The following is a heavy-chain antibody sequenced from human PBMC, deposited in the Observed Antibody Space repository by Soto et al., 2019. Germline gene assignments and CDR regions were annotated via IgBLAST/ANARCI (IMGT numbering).Heavy chain of an antibody. CDR3: ARAGITMVRKVHFEGIDV. D-gene: IGHD3-10*01. CDR2: IIPIFGTA. V-gene: IGHV1-69*01. CDR1: GGTFSSYA. Sequence: VQLVQSGAEVKKPGSSVKVSCKASGGTFSSYAISWVRQAPGQGLEWMGGIIPIFGTANYAQKFQSIVTNTANEFTSTAETELSSLRSQDTAVYYCARAGITMVRKVHFEGIDVLGQETTVTVSS. J-gene: IGHJ6*02.